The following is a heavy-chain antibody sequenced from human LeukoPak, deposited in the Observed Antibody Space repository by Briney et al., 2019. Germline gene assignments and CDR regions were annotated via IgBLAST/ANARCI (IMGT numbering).Heavy chain of an antibody. CDR3: ATVGRPSTRLPALAAAGTSYFFDC. V-gene: IGHV3-21*01. D-gene: IGHD6-13*01. CDR1: GFTFSSYA. CDR2: ISSSSSYI. Sequence: PGGSLRLSCAGSGFTFSSYAMNWVRQAPGKGLEWVSSISSSSSYIDYSDSVKGRFTISRDNAKNSLYLQMNTLRVEDTAIYYCATVGRPSTRLPALAAAGTSYFFDCWGQGTLVTVSS. J-gene: IGHJ4*02.